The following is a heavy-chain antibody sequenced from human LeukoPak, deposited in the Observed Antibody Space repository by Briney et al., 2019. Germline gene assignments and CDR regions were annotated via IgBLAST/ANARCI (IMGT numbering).Heavy chain of an antibody. CDR2: INPGGDIT. J-gene: IGHJ4*02. CDR3: ATGWVQSPLDY. Sequence: ASVKVSCKASGYTSTTYYIQWVRQAPGQGLEWMGIINPGGDITIYAQRFQGRVTMTSDMSTSTASMELSGLRSEDTAVYYCATGWVQSPLDYWGQGTLVTDSS. CDR1: GYTSTTYY. V-gene: IGHV1-46*01. D-gene: IGHD5-24*01.